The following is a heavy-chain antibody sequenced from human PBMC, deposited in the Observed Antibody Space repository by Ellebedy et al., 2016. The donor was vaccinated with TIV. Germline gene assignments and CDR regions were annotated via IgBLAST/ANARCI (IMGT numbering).Heavy chain of an antibody. CDR2: ISNNGGST. Sequence: PGGSLRLSCSASGFNFSNYAMCWVRQAPGKGLQYLSVISNNGGSTYYADSVKGRFTISRDNSKNTLYLQVSSLSAEDTAVYYCVIDGNRERWGVFDYWGQGTLVTVSS. D-gene: IGHD4-23*01. J-gene: IGHJ4*02. V-gene: IGHV3-64D*06. CDR3: VIDGNRERWGVFDY. CDR1: GFNFSNYA.